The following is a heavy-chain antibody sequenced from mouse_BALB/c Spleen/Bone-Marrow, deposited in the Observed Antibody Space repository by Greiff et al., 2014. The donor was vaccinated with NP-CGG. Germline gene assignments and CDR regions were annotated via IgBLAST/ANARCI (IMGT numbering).Heavy chain of an antibody. CDR3: TKFSGDYFDY. V-gene: IGHV1S16*01. CDR1: GYTFTSYW. Sequence: VKLVESGAELVKPGASVKLSCKASGYTFTSYWMHWVKLRPGQGFEWIGEINPTNGGTNYNEKFKGKATLSVDKSSSSAYMQPSSLTSEGSAVYYCTKFSGDYFDYWGPGTTLTVSS. J-gene: IGHJ2*01. CDR2: INPTNGGT.